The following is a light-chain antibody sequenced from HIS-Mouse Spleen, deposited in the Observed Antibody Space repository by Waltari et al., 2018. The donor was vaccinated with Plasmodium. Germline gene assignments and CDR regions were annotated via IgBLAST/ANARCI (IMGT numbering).Light chain of an antibody. CDR2: DAA. CDR1: KSVSSY. CDR3: QRRSNWPRVLT. V-gene: IGKV3-11*01. J-gene: IGKJ4*01. Sequence: EIVLTQSPATLSLSPGQRATLSCRASKSVSSYLAWYQQKPGQAPRLLIYDAANRPTRIPARFSGSGSGTDFTLTISSLEPEDFAVYYCQRRSNWPRVLTFGGGTKVEIK.